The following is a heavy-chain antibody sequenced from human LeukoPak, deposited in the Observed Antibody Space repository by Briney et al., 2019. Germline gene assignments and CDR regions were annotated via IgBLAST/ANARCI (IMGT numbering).Heavy chain of an antibody. Sequence: TSETLSLTCAVYGGSFSGYSWSWIRQPPGKGLEWIGEINHSGSTNYNPSLKSRVTISVDTSKNQFSLKLSSVTAADTAVYYCARSPTYYPGDYWGQGTLVTVSS. CDR3: ARSPTYYPGDY. J-gene: IGHJ4*02. CDR1: GGSFSGYS. V-gene: IGHV4-34*01. D-gene: IGHD3-10*01. CDR2: INHSGST.